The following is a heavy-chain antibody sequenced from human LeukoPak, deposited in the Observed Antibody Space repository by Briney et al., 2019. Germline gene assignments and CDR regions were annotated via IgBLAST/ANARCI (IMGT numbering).Heavy chain of an antibody. CDR2: ISYDGSNK. Sequence: GGSLRLSCAASGFTFSSYAMHWVRQAPGKGLEWVAVISYDGSNKYYAGSVKGRFTISRDNSKNTLYLQMNSLRAEDTAVYYCARDCCGEWYYFDYWGQGILVTVSS. CDR3: ARDCCGEWYYFDY. D-gene: IGHD3-10*01. V-gene: IGHV3-30-3*01. CDR1: GFTFSSYA. J-gene: IGHJ4*02.